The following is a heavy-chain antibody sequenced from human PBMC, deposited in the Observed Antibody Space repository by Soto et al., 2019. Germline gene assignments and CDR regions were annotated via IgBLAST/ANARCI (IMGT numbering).Heavy chain of an antibody. CDR1: GFTFRNYG. D-gene: IGHD5-18*01. V-gene: IGHV3-48*01. CDR2: IGIGSSTK. CDR3: ARDSGYSYGPLDY. J-gene: IGHJ4*02. Sequence: GGSLRLSCAAPGFTFRNYGMNWVRQAPGKGLEWVSYIGIGSSTKYYADSVKGRFTISRDNAKNSLYLQMNSLRAEDTAVYYCARDSGYSYGPLDYWGQGTLVTVSS.